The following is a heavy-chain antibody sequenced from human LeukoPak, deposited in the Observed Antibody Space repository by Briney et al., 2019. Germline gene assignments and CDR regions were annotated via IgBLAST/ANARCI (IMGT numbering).Heavy chain of an antibody. Sequence: SETLSLTCTVSNDSISSYYWTWIRQPPGKGLEWIGYIYYSGRTNYNPSLKSRVTISVDTSKTQFSLNLYSVTAADTAVYYCARGSAGESSGYYDYWGQGTLVTVSS. V-gene: IGHV4-59*01. CDR3: ARGSAGESSGYYDY. CDR1: NDSISSYY. CDR2: IYYSGRT. J-gene: IGHJ4*02. D-gene: IGHD3-22*01.